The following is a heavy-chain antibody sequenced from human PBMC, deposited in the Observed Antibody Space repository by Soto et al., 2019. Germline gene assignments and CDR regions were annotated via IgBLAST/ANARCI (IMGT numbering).Heavy chain of an antibody. CDR2: IIPILGIA. CDR1: GGTFSSYT. D-gene: IGHD5-18*01. Sequence: QVQLVQSGAEVKKPGSSVKVSCKASGGTFSSYTISWVRQAPGQGLEWMGRIIPILGIANYAQKFQGRVTIIADKSTSTAYMELSSLRSEDTAVYYCARLVDTADFDYWGQGTLVTVSS. V-gene: IGHV1-69*02. J-gene: IGHJ4*02. CDR3: ARLVDTADFDY.